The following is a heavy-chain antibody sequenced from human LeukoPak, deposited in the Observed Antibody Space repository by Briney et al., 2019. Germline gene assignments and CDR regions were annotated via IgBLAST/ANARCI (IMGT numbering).Heavy chain of an antibody. V-gene: IGHV3-21*01. J-gene: IGHJ6*03. Sequence: PGGSLRLSCAASGFTFSSYSMNWVRQAPGKGLEWVSSISSSSSYVYYADSMKGRFTISRDNAKNSLYLQMNSLRAEDTAVYYCARVLRFLGYLYYYYMDVWGKGTTVTVSS. CDR2: ISSSSSYV. CDR3: ARVLRFLGYLYYYYMDV. D-gene: IGHD3-3*01. CDR1: GFTFSSYS.